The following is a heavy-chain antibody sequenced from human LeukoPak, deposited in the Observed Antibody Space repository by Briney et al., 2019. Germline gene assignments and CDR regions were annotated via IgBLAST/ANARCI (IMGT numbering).Heavy chain of an antibody. V-gene: IGHV4-61*02. CDR2: IYTSGST. CDR1: GGSISSGSYY. D-gene: IGHD3-22*01. J-gene: IGHJ6*02. Sequence: PSETLSLTCTVSGGSISSGSYYWSWIRQPAGKGLEWIGRIYTSGSTNYNPSLKSRVTISVDTSKNQFSLKLNSVTAADTAVYFCARQSGYYDSSVDYYGLNVWGQGITVTVSS. CDR3: ARQSGYYDSSVDYYGLNV.